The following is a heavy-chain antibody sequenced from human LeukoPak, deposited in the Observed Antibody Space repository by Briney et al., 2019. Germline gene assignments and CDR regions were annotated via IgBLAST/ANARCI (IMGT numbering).Heavy chain of an antibody. V-gene: IGHV3-53*01. D-gene: IGHD7-27*01. CDR2: IYSGGST. J-gene: IGHJ4*02. CDR3: AKSPVAPGYFDY. CDR1: GFTVSSNY. Sequence: QAGGSLRLSCAASGFTVSSNYMSWVRQAPGKGLEWVSVIYSGGSTYYADSVKGRFTISRDNAKNSLYLQMNSLRAEDTAVYYCAKSPVAPGYFDYWGQGTLVTVSS.